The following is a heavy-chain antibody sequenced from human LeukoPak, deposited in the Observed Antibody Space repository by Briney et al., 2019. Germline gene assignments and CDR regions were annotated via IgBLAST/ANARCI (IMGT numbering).Heavy chain of an antibody. Sequence: PSETLSLTCAVYGGSFSGYYWSWIRQPPGKGLEWIGEINHSGSTNYNPSLKSRVTISVDTSKNQFSLKLSSVTAADTAVYYCARGRNIVATINFDYWGQGTLVTVSS. CDR1: GGSFSGYY. D-gene: IGHD5-12*01. CDR3: ARGRNIVATINFDY. CDR2: INHSGST. V-gene: IGHV4-34*01. J-gene: IGHJ4*02.